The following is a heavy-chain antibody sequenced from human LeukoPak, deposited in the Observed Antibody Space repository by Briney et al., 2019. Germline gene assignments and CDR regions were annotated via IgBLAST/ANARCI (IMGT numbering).Heavy chain of an antibody. CDR1: GYTFTGYC. CDR3: ARDGSLDY. Sequence: ASVKVSCKASGYTFTGYCMHWLRQAPGQGLEWMGWINPNSGGTNYAQKFQGRVTLTRSTSISTAYMELSSLRSDDTAVYYCARDGSLDYWGQGTLVTVSS. CDR2: INPNSGGT. J-gene: IGHJ4*02. V-gene: IGHV1-2*02. D-gene: IGHD6-13*01.